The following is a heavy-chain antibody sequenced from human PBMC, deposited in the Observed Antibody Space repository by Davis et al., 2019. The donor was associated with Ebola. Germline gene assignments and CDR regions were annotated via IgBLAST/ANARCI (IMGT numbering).Heavy chain of an antibody. Sequence: GGSLRLSCAASGFIFSSYTMNWVRQPPGKGLEWVANIKQDGSEKYYVDSVKGRFTISRDNAKNSLYLQMDSLRAEDTAVYYCAQQLGDYGGNALRYWGQGTLVTVSS. V-gene: IGHV3-7*01. D-gene: IGHD4-23*01. CDR3: AQQLGDYGGNALRY. CDR2: IKQDGSEK. J-gene: IGHJ4*02. CDR1: GFIFSSYT.